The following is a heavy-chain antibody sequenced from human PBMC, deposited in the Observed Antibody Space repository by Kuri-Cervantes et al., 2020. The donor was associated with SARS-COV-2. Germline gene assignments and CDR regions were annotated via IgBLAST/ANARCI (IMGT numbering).Heavy chain of an antibody. CDR1: GFTFSSHW. Sequence: GESLKISCAASGFTFSSHWMHWVRQAPGKGLVWVSRINGDGTITNYADSLKGLFTISRDNAKNTLYLQMSSLRAEDTAVYYCVKDNGYCSSTSCFDFDYWGQGTLVTVSS. J-gene: IGHJ4*02. D-gene: IGHD2-2*03. CDR2: INGDGTIT. V-gene: IGHV3-74*01. CDR3: VKDNGYCSSTSCFDFDY.